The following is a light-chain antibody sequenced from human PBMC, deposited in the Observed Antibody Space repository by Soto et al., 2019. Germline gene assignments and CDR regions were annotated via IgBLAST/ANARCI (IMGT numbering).Light chain of an antibody. CDR3: SSYTTSATLV. V-gene: IGLV2-14*03. Sequence: QSALTQPASVSASPGQSITISCTGTSGDVGAYNYDSWYQQHPGKVPNLIIYSVANRPSGVSDRFSGSKSGNTASLTISGLQAEDEADYYCSSYTTSATLVFGGGTKLTVL. J-gene: IGLJ3*02. CDR2: SVA. CDR1: SGDVGAYNY.